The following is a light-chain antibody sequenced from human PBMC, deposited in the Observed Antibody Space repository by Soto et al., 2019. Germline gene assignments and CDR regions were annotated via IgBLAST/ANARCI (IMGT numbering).Light chain of an antibody. CDR3: SSFAGNNNVK. V-gene: IGLV2-8*01. CDR2: EVT. CDR1: GSDIGRYNF. J-gene: IGLJ2*01. Sequence: QSALTQPPSASGSPGQSVTISCTGTGSDIGRYNFVSWYQQHPGKAPKLIIYEVTTRPSGVPDRFSASKSGNTASLTVSGLQAEDEADYYCSSFAGNNNVKFGGGTKLTVL.